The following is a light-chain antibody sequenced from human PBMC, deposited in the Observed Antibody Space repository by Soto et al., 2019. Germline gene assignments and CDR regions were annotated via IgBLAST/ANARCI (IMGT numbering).Light chain of an antibody. Sequence: EIVMTQSPATLSVSPGERATLSCRASQSVDSNLAWYQQKPGQAPRLLIFGASTRATGIPARFSGSGSGTDFTLTISSLQSEDFATYYCQQLESYPSTFGGGTKVDI. J-gene: IGKJ4*01. CDR1: QSVDSN. CDR2: GAS. CDR3: QQLESYPST. V-gene: IGKV3D-15*01.